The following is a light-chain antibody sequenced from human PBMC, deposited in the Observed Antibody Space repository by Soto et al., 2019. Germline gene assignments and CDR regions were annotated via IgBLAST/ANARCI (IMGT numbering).Light chain of an antibody. Sequence: DIVMTQSPDSLAVSLGERATINCKSSQNILYSSNNKNFLAWYQQKPGQSPNLLIYWASTRESGVPDRFSSSGSGTDFTLTISGLQAEDVAVYYCQQYYSTPPTFGQGTKLEIK. CDR3: QQYYSTPPT. J-gene: IGKJ2*01. CDR1: QNILYSSNNKNF. CDR2: WAS. V-gene: IGKV4-1*01.